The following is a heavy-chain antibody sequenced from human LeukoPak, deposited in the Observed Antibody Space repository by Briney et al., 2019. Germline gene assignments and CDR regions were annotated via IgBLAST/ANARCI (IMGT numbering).Heavy chain of an antibody. CDR3: AKDSDYYDSSGYYYFQH. CDR2: ISGSGGST. D-gene: IGHD3-22*01. J-gene: IGHJ1*01. CDR1: GFTFSSYA. Sequence: GGSLRLSCAASGFTFSSYAMSWVRQAPGKGLEWVSAISGSGGSTYYADSVKGRFTISRDNSKNTLYLQMNSPRAEDTALYYCAKDSDYYDSSGYYYFQHWGQGTLVTVSS. V-gene: IGHV3-23*01.